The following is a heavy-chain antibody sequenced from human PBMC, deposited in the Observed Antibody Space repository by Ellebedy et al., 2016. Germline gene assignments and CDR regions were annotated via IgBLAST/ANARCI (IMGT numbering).Heavy chain of an antibody. CDR3: ARVYVPYPMLGRPTSYFRLDV. D-gene: IGHD2/OR15-2a*01. V-gene: IGHV4-61*02. J-gene: IGHJ6*04. Sequence: SETLSLXCTVSGDSINSGAFYWIWVRQPAGKGLEWIGRIYTTGNAIYNPSLKSRITMSVDTSRNHFSMELRSVTAADTAVFYCARVYVPYPMLGRPTSYFRLDVWGKGTTVIVSS. CDR1: GDSINSGAFY. CDR2: IYTTGNA.